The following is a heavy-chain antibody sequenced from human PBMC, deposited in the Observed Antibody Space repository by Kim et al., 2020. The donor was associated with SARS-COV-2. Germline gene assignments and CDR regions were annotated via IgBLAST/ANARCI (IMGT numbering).Heavy chain of an antibody. J-gene: IGHJ4*02. CDR2: VPFDGSDN. Sequence: GGSLRLSCSASGFTFSTYAMHWVRQAPGKGLEWVAVVPFDGSDNDYTSSVKGRFTISRDNSRNTLYLQMNSLRAEDTAVYFCARDSLGSIDYWGQGTLVTVSS. D-gene: IGHD7-27*01. V-gene: IGHV3-30*04. CDR1: GFTFSTYA. CDR3: ARDSLGSIDY.